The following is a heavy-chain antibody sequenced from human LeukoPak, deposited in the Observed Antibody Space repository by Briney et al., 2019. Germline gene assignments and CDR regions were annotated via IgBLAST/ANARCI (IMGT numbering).Heavy chain of an antibody. CDR3: ARGSRYSSGWNIDY. Sequence: GGSLRLSCAASGFTFSTYSMNWVRQAPGKGLEWVSYISSGSSTIYYADSVKGRFTISRDNAKNSLYLQMNSLRAEDTAVYYCARGSRYSSGWNIDYWGQGTLVTVSS. D-gene: IGHD6-19*01. CDR1: GFTFSTYS. CDR2: ISSGSSTI. V-gene: IGHV3-48*01. J-gene: IGHJ4*02.